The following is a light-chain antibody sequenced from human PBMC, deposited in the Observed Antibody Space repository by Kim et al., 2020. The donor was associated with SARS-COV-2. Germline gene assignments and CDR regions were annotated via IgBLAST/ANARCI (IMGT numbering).Light chain of an antibody. CDR2: VSKVDRH. V-gene: IGLV4-69*01. J-gene: IGLJ2*01. CDR3: QTWATGIRV. CDR1: SADNSVR. Sequence: SVHLTCSISSADNSVRIAWHQQPPEERPRYIMKVSKVDRHIKGDGIAERFSGSSSWAERYLIISSLQSDDEADYYCQTWATGIRVFGGGTQLTVL.